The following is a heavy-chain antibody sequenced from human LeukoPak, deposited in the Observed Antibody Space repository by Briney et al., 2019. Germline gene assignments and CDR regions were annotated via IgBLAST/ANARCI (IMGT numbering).Heavy chain of an antibody. CDR1: GYTFTSYG. CDR3: ARGVFDIVVVPAASPFDY. D-gene: IGHD2-2*01. J-gene: IGHJ4*02. CDR2: ISAYNGNT. V-gene: IGHV1-18*01. Sequence: ASVKVSCKASGYTFTSYGISWVRQAPGQGLEWMGWISAYNGNTNYAQTLQGRVTMTTDTSTSTAYMELRSLRSDDTAVYYCARGVFDIVVVPAASPFDYWGQGTLVTVSS.